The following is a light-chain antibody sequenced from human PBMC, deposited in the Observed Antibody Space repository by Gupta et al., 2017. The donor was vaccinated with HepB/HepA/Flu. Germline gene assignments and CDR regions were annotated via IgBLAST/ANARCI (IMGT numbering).Light chain of an antibody. V-gene: IGLV3-10*01. CDR1: ALPKKY. CDR2: EDN. J-gene: IGLJ3*02. Sequence: SYELTQPPSVSVPPGQTARITCSGDALPKKYAYWYQQRSGLAPVLVIYEDNERPFGIPERFSGSSAGTTANLTISGAQVEEEADDVGYSTDISGDQWVFGGGTKVTVL. CDR3: YSTDISGDQWV.